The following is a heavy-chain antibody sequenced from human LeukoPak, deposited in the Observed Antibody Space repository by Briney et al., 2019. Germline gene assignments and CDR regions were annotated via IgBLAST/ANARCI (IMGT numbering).Heavy chain of an antibody. D-gene: IGHD3-22*01. CDR2: FDPEDGET. J-gene: IGHJ4*02. CDR1: GYSLTELS. V-gene: IGHV1-24*01. CDR3: ATPGSIRVVVTRGGFDY. Sequence: ASVKVSCKVSGYSLTELSMHWVRQAPGKGLEWMGGFDPEDGETIYAQKFQGRVTMTEDTSTDTAYVEVSSLRSEDTAVYFCATPGSIRVVVTRGGFDYWGQGTLVTVSS.